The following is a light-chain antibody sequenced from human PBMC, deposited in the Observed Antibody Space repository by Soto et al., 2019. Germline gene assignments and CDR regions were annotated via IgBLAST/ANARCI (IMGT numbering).Light chain of an antibody. Sequence: IVLTQSPGTLSLSPGERATLSCRASQSVSNNYLAWYQQKPGQAPRLLIYGASNRATGLPDRFSGSGSGTDFTLTISRLEPEDFAVYYCQQYGSSGTFGQGTKVELK. CDR1: QSVSNNY. V-gene: IGKV3-20*01. J-gene: IGKJ1*01. CDR3: QQYGSSGT. CDR2: GAS.